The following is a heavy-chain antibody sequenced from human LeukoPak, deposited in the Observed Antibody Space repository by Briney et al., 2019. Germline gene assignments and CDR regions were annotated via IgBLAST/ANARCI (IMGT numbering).Heavy chain of an antibody. CDR2: ISGSGGST. D-gene: IGHD5-24*01. J-gene: IGHJ4*02. V-gene: IGHV3-23*01. Sequence: GGSLRLSCAASGFTFSSYAMSWVRQAPGKGLEWVSAISGSGGSTYYADSGKGRFTISRDNSKNTLYLQMNSLRAEDTAVYYCAKGLDGYNSLCDYWGQGTLVTVSS. CDR1: GFTFSSYA. CDR3: AKGLDGYNSLCDY.